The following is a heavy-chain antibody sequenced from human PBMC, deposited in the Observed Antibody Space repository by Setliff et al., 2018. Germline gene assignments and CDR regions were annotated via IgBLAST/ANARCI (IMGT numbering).Heavy chain of an antibody. V-gene: IGHV4-34*01. J-gene: IGHJ4*02. Sequence: SETLSLTCTVYGASFSNYYWGWVRQPPEERLEWIGEIDHSGRTKYNPSLKGRVTISVDTSKNQFSLRLSSVTAADTAVYYRRFWSGYYKNDYWGQGTVVT. CDR1: GASFSNYY. CDR2: IDHSGRT. D-gene: IGHD3-3*01. CDR3: RFWSGYYKNDY.